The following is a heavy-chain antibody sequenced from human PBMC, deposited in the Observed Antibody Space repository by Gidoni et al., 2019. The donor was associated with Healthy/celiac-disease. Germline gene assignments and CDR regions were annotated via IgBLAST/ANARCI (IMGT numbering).Heavy chain of an antibody. CDR2: IYPGDSDT. V-gene: IGHV5-51*01. CDR1: GYSFTSYW. CDR3: ARDTGGGPPMMYSSSWYDPDAFDI. D-gene: IGHD6-13*01. J-gene: IGHJ3*02. Sequence: EVQLVQSGAEVKKPGESLKISCKGSGYSFTSYWIGWVRQLPGKGLEWMGIIYPGDSDTRYSPSFQGQVTISADKSISTAYLQWSSLKASDTAMYYCARDTGGGPPMMYSSSWYDPDAFDIWGQGTMVTVSS.